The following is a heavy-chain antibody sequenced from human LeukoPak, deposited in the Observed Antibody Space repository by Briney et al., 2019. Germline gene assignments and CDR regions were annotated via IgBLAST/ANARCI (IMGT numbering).Heavy chain of an antibody. D-gene: IGHD3-22*01. CDR3: ARESYYYDNSHFYFLDY. CDR1: GYSISSGYY. J-gene: IGHJ4*02. V-gene: IGHV4-61*02. CDR2: IYTSGSI. Sequence: SETLSLTCTVSGYSISSGYYWGWIRQPAGKRLEWIGRIYTSGSINSNPSLRGRVIVSIDTSKNQFSLKLSSVTAADTAIYYCARESYYYDNSHFYFLDYWGQGALVTVSS.